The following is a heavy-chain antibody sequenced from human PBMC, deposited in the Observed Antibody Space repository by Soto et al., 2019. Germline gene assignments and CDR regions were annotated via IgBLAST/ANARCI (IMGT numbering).Heavy chain of an antibody. CDR2: IYYSGST. Sequence: SETLSLTCTVSGGSISSSSYYWSWIRQPPGKGLEWIGYIYYSGSTNYNPSLKSRVTISVDTSKNQFSLKLSSVTAADTAVYYCASWSSGWYGDYWGQGTLVTVSS. D-gene: IGHD6-19*01. CDR1: GGSISSSSYY. V-gene: IGHV4-61*01. CDR3: ASWSSGWYGDY. J-gene: IGHJ4*02.